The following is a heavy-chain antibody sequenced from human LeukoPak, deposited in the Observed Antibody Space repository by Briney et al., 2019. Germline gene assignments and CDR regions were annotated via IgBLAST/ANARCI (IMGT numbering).Heavy chain of an antibody. CDR1: GGSISSSSYY. V-gene: IGHV4-39*07. CDR3: ARLGVPHGLTMVRGVIIGPRYYYYMDV. Sequence: PSETLSLTCTVSGGSISSSSYYWGWIRQPPGKGLEWIGSIYYSGSTYYNPSLKSRVTISVDTSKNQFSLKLSSVTAADTAVYYCARLGVPHGLTMVRGVIIGPRYYYYMDVWGKGTTVTVSS. CDR2: IYYSGST. J-gene: IGHJ6*03. D-gene: IGHD3-10*01.